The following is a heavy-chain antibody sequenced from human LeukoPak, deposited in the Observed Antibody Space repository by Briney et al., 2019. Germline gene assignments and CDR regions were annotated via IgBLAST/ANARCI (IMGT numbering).Heavy chain of an antibody. Sequence: SETLSLTCTVSGASISRSSDYWGWVCQPPGKGLEWIGSISYSGSTYYNPSLQSRVTISVDTSKNQFSLKLRSVTAADTAVYYCARDRKLRAAAQGWYFDLWGRGTLVTVSS. J-gene: IGHJ2*01. D-gene: IGHD6-13*01. CDR1: GASISRSSDY. CDR3: ARDRKLRAAAQGWYFDL. CDR2: ISYSGST. V-gene: IGHV4-39*02.